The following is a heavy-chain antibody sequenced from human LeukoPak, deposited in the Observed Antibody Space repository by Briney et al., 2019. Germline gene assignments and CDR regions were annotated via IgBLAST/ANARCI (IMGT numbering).Heavy chain of an antibody. CDR3: ARHYYYDSSGFYYYFDY. J-gene: IGHJ4*02. CDR2: FYYSGST. CDR1: RGSISSSRYF. D-gene: IGHD3-22*01. V-gene: IGHV4-39*01. Sequence: SETLSLTCTVSRGSISSSRYFWGWIRQPPGKGLEWLGCFYYSGSTSYNPSLKSRVTISVDTSKNQFSLELTSVAAADTAVYYCARHYYYDSSGFYYYFDYWGQGTLVTVSS.